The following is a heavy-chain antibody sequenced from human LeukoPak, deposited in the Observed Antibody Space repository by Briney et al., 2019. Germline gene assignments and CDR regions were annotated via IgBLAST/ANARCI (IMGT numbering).Heavy chain of an antibody. CDR3: ARDSSGYFDY. CDR2: IYYSGST. Sequence: PSETLSLTCTVSGGSISGYYWSWIRQPPGKGLEWIGYIYYSGSTNYNPSVKSRFTISVDTSKNQFSLKHNSVTAADTAVYYCARDSSGYFDYWGQGTLVTVSS. J-gene: IGHJ4*02. D-gene: IGHD3-22*01. V-gene: IGHV4-59*12. CDR1: GGSISGYY.